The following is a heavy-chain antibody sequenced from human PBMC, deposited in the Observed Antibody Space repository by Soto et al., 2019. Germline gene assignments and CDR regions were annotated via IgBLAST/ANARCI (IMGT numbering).Heavy chain of an antibody. CDR1: GFTFSDHW. D-gene: IGHD2-2*01. CDR2: INSGGSRF. Sequence: EVHLEESGGGLVQPGGSLRLSCAASGFTFSDHWMHWVRQAPGKALVWVSRINSGGSRFSYADSVKGRFTISRDNAKNTLYLQMTSLRVEDTAVYYCARWNCSGPSCFFGGTHWGQGTLVTVSS. V-gene: IGHV3-74*01. CDR3: ARWNCSGPSCFFGGTH. J-gene: IGHJ4*02.